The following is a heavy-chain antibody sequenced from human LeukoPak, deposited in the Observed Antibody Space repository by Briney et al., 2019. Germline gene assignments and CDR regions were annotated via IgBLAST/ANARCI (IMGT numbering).Heavy chain of an antibody. V-gene: IGHV4-34*01. CDR3: ARREPHGDYGGKIRYYYYMDV. CDR1: GGSFSGYY. D-gene: IGHD4-23*01. CDR2: INHSGNT. J-gene: IGHJ6*03. Sequence: SETLSLTCAVYGGSFSGYYWSWLRQPPGKGLEWIGEINHSGNTNSNPSLKSRVTMPVDTSKNQFSLKLSSLTAADTAMYYCARREPHGDYGGKIRYYYYMDVWGKGTTITISS.